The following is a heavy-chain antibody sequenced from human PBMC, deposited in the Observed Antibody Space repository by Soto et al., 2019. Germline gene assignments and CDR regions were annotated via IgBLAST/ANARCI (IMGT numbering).Heavy chain of an antibody. J-gene: IGHJ6*02. D-gene: IGHD6-13*01. V-gene: IGHV1-69*13. CDR2: IVPILGTA. CDR3: ARVGGPHQTFIEAAGMGRGDSDNYYHCGMDV. Sequence: SVKVSCKASGGTFSSYAISWVRQAPGQELEWMGGIVPILGTANYAQKFQGRVTITADESTSTSYMELSSLRSEDTAVYYCARVGGPHQTFIEAAGMGRGDSDNYYHCGMDVWGQGTTVTVSS. CDR1: GGTFSSYA.